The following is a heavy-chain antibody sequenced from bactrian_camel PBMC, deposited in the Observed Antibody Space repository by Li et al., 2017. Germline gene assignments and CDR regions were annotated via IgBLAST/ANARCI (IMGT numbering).Heavy chain of an antibody. D-gene: IGHD3*01. J-gene: IGHJ6*01. CDR3: AAKTADMYCVSLRGLREAFGH. Sequence: QVQLVESGGGLAQPGGSLRLSCAASGFTFSSYYMSWVRQAPGKGLEWVSSIYTGGGSTYYADSVKGRFTISKDNAKNTLYLQMNSLKPEDTAMYYCAAKTADMYCVSLRGLREAFGHWGQGTQVTVS. CDR2: IYTGGGST. V-gene: IGHV3-2*01. CDR1: GFTFSSYY.